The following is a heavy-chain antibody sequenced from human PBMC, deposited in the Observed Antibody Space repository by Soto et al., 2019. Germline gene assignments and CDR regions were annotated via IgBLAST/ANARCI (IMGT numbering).Heavy chain of an antibody. CDR1: GGSISSGGYY. D-gene: IGHD6-13*01. Sequence: SETLSLTCTVSGGSISSGGYYWSWIRQHPGKGLEWIGYIYYSGSTYYNPSLKSRVTISVDTSKNQFSLKLSSVTAADTAVYYCARDRGSSWYLDGMDVWGQGTTVTVSS. CDR2: IYYSGST. V-gene: IGHV4-31*03. J-gene: IGHJ6*02. CDR3: ARDRGSSWYLDGMDV.